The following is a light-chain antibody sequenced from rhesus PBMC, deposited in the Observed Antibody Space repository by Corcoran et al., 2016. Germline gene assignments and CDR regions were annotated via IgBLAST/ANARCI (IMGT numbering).Light chain of an antibody. CDR1: ENVNNY. J-gene: IGKJ1*01. CDR3: QQGYNTPWT. CDR2: KAS. V-gene: IGKV1-74*01. Sequence: DIQMTQSPSSLSASVGDRVTITCRASENVNNYLNWYQQKPGKAPKLLFYKASPLQSGVPSRFSGSGSGTEYTLTISSLQPEDFATYYCQQGYNTPWTFGQGTKVEI.